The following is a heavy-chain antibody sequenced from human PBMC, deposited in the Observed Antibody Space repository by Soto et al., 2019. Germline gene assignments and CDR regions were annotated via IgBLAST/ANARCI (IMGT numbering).Heavy chain of an antibody. Sequence: ALRLSCSASGFIFSESTIYWVRQVPGKGLEAISAVSTSGRSTYYADSVKDRFTISRDNSKNTLFLQMGSLRPEDTAIYYCVKQAHGLDGVAFDYWGQGTQVTVSS. J-gene: IGHJ4*02. V-gene: IGHV3-64D*06. CDR2: VSTSGRST. D-gene: IGHD2-15*01. CDR3: VKQAHGLDGVAFDY. CDR1: GFIFSEST.